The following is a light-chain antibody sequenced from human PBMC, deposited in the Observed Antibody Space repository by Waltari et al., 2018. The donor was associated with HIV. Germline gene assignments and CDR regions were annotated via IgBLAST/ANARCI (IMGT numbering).Light chain of an antibody. V-gene: IGKV3-11*01. J-gene: IGKJ2*01. CDR1: QSVNSY. Sequence: VLTQSPATLSLSPGERATLPCRSSQSVNSYLAWYQQKPGQAPRLLVYGASNRATGIPARFSGSGSGTDFTLTISSLEPEDFAVYYCQQRSNWPPYTFGQGTKLEIK. CDR2: GAS. CDR3: QQRSNWPPYT.